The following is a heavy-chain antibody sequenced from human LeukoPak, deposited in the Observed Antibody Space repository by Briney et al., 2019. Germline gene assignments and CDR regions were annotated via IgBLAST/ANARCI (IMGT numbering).Heavy chain of an antibody. D-gene: IGHD3-22*01. J-gene: IGHJ3*01. Sequence: KASETLSLTCTVSGGSLSGHYWSWIRQPPGGRLEWIGYVSYTGRTKYNPSLQSRVTISIDTSKRQFSLKLTSVTSADTAVYSCARLLDNDISGDPDTFDVWGQGTTVIVSS. V-gene: IGHV4-59*11. CDR1: GGSLSGHY. CDR2: VSYTGRT. CDR3: ARLLDNDISGDPDTFDV.